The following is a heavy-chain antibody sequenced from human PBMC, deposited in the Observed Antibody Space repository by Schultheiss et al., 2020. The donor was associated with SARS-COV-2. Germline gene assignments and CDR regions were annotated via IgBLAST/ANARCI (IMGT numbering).Heavy chain of an antibody. CDR2: INPNSGGT. CDR1: GGTFSSYA. CDR3: ARDFYSRTNWFDP. Sequence: ASVKVSCKASGGTFSSYAISWVRQAPGQGLEWMGWINPNSGGTNYAQKFQGRVTMTRDTSISTANMELSRLRSDDTAVYYCARDFYSRTNWFDPWGQGTLVTVSS. V-gene: IGHV1-2*02. J-gene: IGHJ5*02. D-gene: IGHD6-13*01.